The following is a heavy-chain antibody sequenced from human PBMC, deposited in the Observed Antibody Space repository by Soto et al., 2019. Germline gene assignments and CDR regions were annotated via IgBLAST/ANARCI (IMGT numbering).Heavy chain of an antibody. Sequence: SVKVSFKACGGTFSSYAISWLRQAPGQGLEWMGGIIPIFGTANYAQKFQGRVTITADKSTSTAYMELSNLRSEDTAVYYCARGKVGATGPFDAFDIWGQGTMVTVSS. J-gene: IGHJ3*02. CDR1: GGTFSSYA. V-gene: IGHV1-69*06. D-gene: IGHD1-26*01. CDR2: IIPIFGTA. CDR3: ARGKVGATGPFDAFDI.